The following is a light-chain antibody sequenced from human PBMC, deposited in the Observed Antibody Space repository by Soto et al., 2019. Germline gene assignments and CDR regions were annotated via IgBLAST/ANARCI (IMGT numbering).Light chain of an antibody. CDR3: QQYNSYSGT. CDR2: DAS. CDR1: QDISNY. Sequence: DIQMTQSPSSLSASVGDRVTITCQASQDISNYLNWYQQKPGEAPKLLIYDASNLKTGVPSRFSGSGSGTEFTLTISRLQPDDFAGYYCQQYNSYSGTFGQGTKVDIK. V-gene: IGKV1-33*01. J-gene: IGKJ1*01.